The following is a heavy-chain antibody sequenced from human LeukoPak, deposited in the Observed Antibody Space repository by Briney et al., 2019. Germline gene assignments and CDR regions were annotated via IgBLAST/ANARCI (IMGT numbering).Heavy chain of an antibody. CDR1: GYTFTSYG. D-gene: IGHD2-15*01. V-gene: IGHV1-18*01. J-gene: IGHJ6*02. CDR3: ARLGYCSGGSCYSSGYYYNYGMDV. CDR2: ISAYNGDT. Sequence: ASVKVSCKASGYTFTSYGISWVRQAPGQGLEWMGWISAYNGDTNYAQKLQGRVTMTTDTSTSTAYMELRSLRSDDTAVYYCARLGYCSGGSCYSSGYYYNYGMDVWGQGTMVTVSS.